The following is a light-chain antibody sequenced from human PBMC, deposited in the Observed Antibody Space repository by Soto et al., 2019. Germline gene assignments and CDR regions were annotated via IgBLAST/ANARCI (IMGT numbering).Light chain of an antibody. CDR3: QQYNTYAWT. J-gene: IGKJ1*01. CDR1: QAISSA. CDR2: DAS. Sequence: ANQLTQSPSSLSASVGDRVTITCRASQAISSALAWYQQKPGGPPNLLIYDASSLQSGVPSRFSGSGSETEFTLTISSLQPDDFATYYCQQYNTYAWTFGQGTKVDIK. V-gene: IGKV1-13*02.